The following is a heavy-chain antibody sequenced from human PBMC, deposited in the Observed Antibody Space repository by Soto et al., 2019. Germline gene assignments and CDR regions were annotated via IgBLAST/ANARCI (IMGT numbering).Heavy chain of an antibody. V-gene: IGHV3-23*01. D-gene: IGHD6-19*01. J-gene: IGHJ4*02. CDR3: AKGKTSGWYYFDF. Sequence: GGSLRLSCAASGFTLDNCAMSWVRQAPGKGLEWILGISGSGGSTYYADSVKGRFTISRDNSKNTVYLQMNSLRADDTAVYYCAKGKTSGWYYFDFWGQGTLVTVSS. CDR1: GFTLDNCA. CDR2: ISGSGGST.